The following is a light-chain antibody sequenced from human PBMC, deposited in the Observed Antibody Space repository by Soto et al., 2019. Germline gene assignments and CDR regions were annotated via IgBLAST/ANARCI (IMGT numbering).Light chain of an antibody. V-gene: IGKV1-5*01. J-gene: IGKJ2*01. CDR2: DAS. Sequence: DIQMTQSPSTLSASVGDRVIITCRASQSISNWLAWYQQKPGKAPKLLIYDASTLESGVPSRFSGSGSGTEFTLAISSLQPDDVATYYCQQYNTYPGTFGQGTKLEIK. CDR3: QQYNTYPGT. CDR1: QSISNW.